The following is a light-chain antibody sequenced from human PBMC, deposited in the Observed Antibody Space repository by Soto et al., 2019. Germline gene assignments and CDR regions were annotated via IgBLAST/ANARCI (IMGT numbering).Light chain of an antibody. CDR1: QSIATY. Sequence: DIQMTQSPSSLSASVGDRVSITCRASQSIATYLNWYQVKPGEAPKVLIYGASNLQSGVPSRFSGGGSGTDFTLTISSVQPEDFATYYCQQSFGTPWTFGQGTKVDIK. CDR3: QQSFGTPWT. V-gene: IGKV1-39*01. CDR2: GAS. J-gene: IGKJ1*01.